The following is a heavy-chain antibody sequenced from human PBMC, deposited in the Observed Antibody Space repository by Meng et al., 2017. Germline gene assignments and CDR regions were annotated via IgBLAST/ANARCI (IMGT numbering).Heavy chain of an antibody. CDR2: INPNSGGT. D-gene: IGHD6-13*01. V-gene: IGHV1-2*06. CDR1: GYTFTGYY. Sequence: VQLVPSWTEVKKPGASMKASCKASGYTFTGYYMHWVRQAPGQGLEWMGRINPNSGGTNYAQKFQGRVTMTRDTSISTAYMELSRLRSDDTAVYYCARGYSSSWYTDYWGQGTLVTVSS. J-gene: IGHJ4*02. CDR3: ARGYSSSWYTDY.